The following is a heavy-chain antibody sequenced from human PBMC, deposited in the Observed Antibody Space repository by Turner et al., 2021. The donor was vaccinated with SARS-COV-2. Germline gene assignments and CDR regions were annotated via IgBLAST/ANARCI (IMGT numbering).Heavy chain of an antibody. CDR1: GFTFSIYW. Sequence: EVQLVESGGGLVQPGGALRLSWAASGFTFSIYWMSWVRQAPGKGLGWVANIKEDGSEKYYVDSVKGRFTISRDNAKNSLYLQMNSLRAEDTAVYYCARLAGSSWHFDYWGQGTLVTVSS. D-gene: IGHD6-13*01. CDR3: ARLAGSSWHFDY. J-gene: IGHJ4*02. V-gene: IGHV3-7*01. CDR2: IKEDGSEK.